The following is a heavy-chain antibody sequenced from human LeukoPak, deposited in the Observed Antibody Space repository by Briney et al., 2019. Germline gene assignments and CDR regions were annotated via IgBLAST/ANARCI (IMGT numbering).Heavy chain of an antibody. V-gene: IGHV1-2*02. CDR2: INPNSGGT. Sequence: ASVCPSCKASGYTFTGYYMHWVRQAPGQGLEWMGWINPNSGGTNYAQKFQGRVTMTRDTSISTAYMELSRLRSDDTAVYYCARVGITMVRGVVNWFDAWGQGSLVTVSS. CDR3: ARVGITMVRGVVNWFDA. CDR1: GYTFTGYY. D-gene: IGHD3-10*01. J-gene: IGHJ5*02.